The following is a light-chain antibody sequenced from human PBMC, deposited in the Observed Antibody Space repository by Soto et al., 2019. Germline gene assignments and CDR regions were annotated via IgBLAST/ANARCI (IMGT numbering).Light chain of an antibody. J-gene: IGLJ1*01. V-gene: IGLV2-8*01. CDR1: SSDVGGYDY. CDR3: CSYAGSNNV. CDR2: EVT. Sequence: QSALTQPPSASGSPGQSVTISCTGTSSDVGGYDYVSWYQQHPDKAPKLIIYEVTKRPSGVPDRFSGSKSGNTASLTVSGLQAEDEADYYCCSYAGSNNVFGSGTQLTVL.